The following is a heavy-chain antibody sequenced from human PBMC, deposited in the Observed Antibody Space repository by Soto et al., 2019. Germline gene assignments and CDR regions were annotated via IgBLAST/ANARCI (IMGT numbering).Heavy chain of an antibody. V-gene: IGHV1-18*01. D-gene: IGHD2-21*02. CDR3: AREGDVPYYYYGMDV. CDR1: GYTFTSYG. CDR2: ISGYDGRT. J-gene: IGHJ6*02. Sequence: QVHLGQSGAEVKKPGASVKVSCKTSGYTFTSYGISWVRQAPGQGLEWLGWISGYDGRTNLAQKVQDRVTMTTDTSTSTVYMELRSLRSDDTAVYYCAREGDVPYYYYGMDVWGQGTTVTVSS.